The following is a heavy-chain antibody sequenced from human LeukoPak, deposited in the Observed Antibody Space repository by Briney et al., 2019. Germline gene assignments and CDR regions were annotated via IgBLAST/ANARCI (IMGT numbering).Heavy chain of an antibody. CDR1: GGSISSYY. CDR2: IYSSGRT. CDR3: ARARDYYDSSSYPNWFDP. V-gene: IGHV4-4*07. Sequence: PSETLSLTCTVSGGSISSYYWTWIRQPAGKGLEWIGRIYSSGRTNYNPSLKSRVTMSVDKSQNQFSRKLSSVTAADTAVYYCARARDYYDSSSYPNWFDPWGQGTLVTVSS. D-gene: IGHD3-22*01. J-gene: IGHJ5*02.